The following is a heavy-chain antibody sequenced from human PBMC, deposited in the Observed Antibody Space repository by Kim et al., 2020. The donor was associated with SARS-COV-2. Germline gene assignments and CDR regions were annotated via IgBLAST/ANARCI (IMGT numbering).Heavy chain of an antibody. J-gene: IGHJ4*02. D-gene: IGHD2-21*02. CDR3: TSGLQWAFDF. Sequence: GGSLRLSCSASGFNFNRYSMNWVRQSPGRGLEWVSYITGGSNTIYYADSVKGRFTISRDNAKNSLDLQMNSLRDDDTAVYYCTSGLQWAFDFWGQGSLVTVSS. V-gene: IGHV3-48*02. CDR1: GFNFNRYS. CDR2: ITGGSNTI.